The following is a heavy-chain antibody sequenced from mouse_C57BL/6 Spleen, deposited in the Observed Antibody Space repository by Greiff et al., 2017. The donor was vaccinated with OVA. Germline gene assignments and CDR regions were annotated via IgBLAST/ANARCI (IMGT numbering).Heavy chain of an antibody. CDR3: AIDGYYFY. Sequence: QVQLQQPGAELVKPGASVTLSCKASGYTFTSYWMHWVKQRPGQGLEWIGMIHPNSGSTNYNEKFKSKATLTVDKSYSTAYMQLSSLTSEDSAVYYCAIDGYYFYWGQGTTLTVSS. V-gene: IGHV1-64*01. J-gene: IGHJ2*01. CDR1: GYTFTSYW. CDR2: IHPNSGST. D-gene: IGHD2-3*01.